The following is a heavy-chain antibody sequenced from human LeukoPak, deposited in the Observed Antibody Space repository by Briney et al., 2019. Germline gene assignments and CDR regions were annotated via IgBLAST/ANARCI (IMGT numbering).Heavy chain of an antibody. Sequence: GGSLRLSCAASGFTFSSYGMHWVRQAPGKGLEWVAVIWYDGSNKYYADSVKGRFTISRDNSKNTLYLQMNSLRAEDTAVYYCARHHRSSTSCYEGGLDYWGQGTLVTVSS. CDR3: ARHHRSSTSCYEGGLDY. CDR2: IWYDGSNK. J-gene: IGHJ4*02. D-gene: IGHD2-2*01. CDR1: GFTFSSYG. V-gene: IGHV3-33*01.